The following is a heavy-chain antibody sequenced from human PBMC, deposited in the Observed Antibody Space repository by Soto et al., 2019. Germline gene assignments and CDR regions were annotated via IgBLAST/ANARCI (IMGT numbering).Heavy chain of an antibody. CDR2: ISSSSSYI. J-gene: IGHJ4*01. D-gene: IGHD3-16*02. CDR3: ARAMRLRLGELSFADY. Sequence: GGSLRLSCAASGFTFSSYSMNWVRQAPGKGLEWVSSISSSSSYIYYADSVKGRFTISRDNAKNSLYLQMNSLRAEDTAVYYCARAMRLRLGELSFADYWGHGTLVTVSS. V-gene: IGHV3-21*01. CDR1: GFTFSSYS.